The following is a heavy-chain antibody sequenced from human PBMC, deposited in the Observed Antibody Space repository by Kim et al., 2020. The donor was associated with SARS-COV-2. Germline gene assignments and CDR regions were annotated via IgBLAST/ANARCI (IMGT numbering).Heavy chain of an antibody. V-gene: IGHV3-23*01. CDR3: AKDWIARPDGLGYYGMDV. D-gene: IGHD6-6*01. Sequence: GGSLRLSCAASGFTFSSYAMSWVRQAPGKGLEWVSAISGSGGSTYYADSVKGRFTISRDNSKNTLYLQMNSLRAEDTAVYYCAKDWIARPDGLGYYGMDVWGQGTTVTVSS. J-gene: IGHJ6*02. CDR2: ISGSGGST. CDR1: GFTFSSYA.